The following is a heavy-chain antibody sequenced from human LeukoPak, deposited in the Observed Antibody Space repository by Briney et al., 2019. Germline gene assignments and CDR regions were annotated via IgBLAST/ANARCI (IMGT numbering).Heavy chain of an antibody. CDR3: ARYRVVPAAIRSLDY. Sequence: SETLSLTCAVYGGSFSGYYWSWIRQPPGKGLEWIGEINHSGSTNYNPSLKSRVTISVDTSKNQFSLELSSVTAADTAVYYCARYRVVPAAIRSLDYWGQGTLVTVSS. CDR1: GGSFSGYY. D-gene: IGHD2-2*02. CDR2: INHSGST. J-gene: IGHJ4*02. V-gene: IGHV4-34*01.